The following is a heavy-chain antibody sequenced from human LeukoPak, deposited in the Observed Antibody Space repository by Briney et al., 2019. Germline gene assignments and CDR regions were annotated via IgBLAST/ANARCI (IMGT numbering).Heavy chain of an antibody. CDR1: GGSFSGYY. CDR2: INHSGST. D-gene: IGHD3-22*01. J-gene: IGHJ4*02. V-gene: IGHV4-34*01. Sequence: SETLSLTCAVYGGSFSGYYWSWIRQPPGKGLEWIGEINHSGSTNYNPSLKSRVTISVDTSKNQFSLKLSSVTAADTAVYYCARGVMVNDYWGQGTLVTVSS. CDR3: ARGVMVNDY.